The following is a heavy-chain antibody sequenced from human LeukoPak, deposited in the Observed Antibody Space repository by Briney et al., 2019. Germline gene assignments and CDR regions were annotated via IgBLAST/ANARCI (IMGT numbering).Heavy chain of an antibody. V-gene: IGHV5-51*01. J-gene: IGHJ4*02. D-gene: IGHD3-3*01. Sequence: GESLQISCQGSGYSFTSYWIGWVRQMPGKGLEWMGIIYPGDSDTRYSPSFQGQVTISADKSISTAYLQWSSLKASDTAMYYCARRDYDFWSGTTHFDYWGQGTLVTVSS. CDR2: IYPGDSDT. CDR3: ARRDYDFWSGTTHFDY. CDR1: GYSFTSYW.